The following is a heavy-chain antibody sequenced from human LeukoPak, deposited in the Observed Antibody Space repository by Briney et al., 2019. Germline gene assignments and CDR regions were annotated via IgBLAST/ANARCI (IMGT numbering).Heavy chain of an antibody. Sequence: GSSVKVSCKASGGTFSSYAISWVRQAPGQGLEWMGGIIPIFGTANYAQKFQGRVTITADESTSTAYMELRSLRSDDTAVYYCARDRSPGSSGTPPHYWGQGTLVTVSS. CDR1: GGTFSSYA. D-gene: IGHD3-22*01. J-gene: IGHJ4*02. CDR3: ARDRSPGSSGTPPHY. CDR2: IIPIFGTA. V-gene: IGHV1-69*01.